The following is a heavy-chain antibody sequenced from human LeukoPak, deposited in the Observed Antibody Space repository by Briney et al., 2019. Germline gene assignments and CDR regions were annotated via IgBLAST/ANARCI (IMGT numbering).Heavy chain of an antibody. Sequence: PSDTLSLTCTVAGGSVRSYYWSWMRQPPGKGLEWIGYIYYSGSTKYNPSRKSRATISVDTSKNQFSLKLSSVTAADTAVYYCASGSYYFDYWGQGTLVTVSS. CDR1: GGSVRSYY. J-gene: IGHJ4*02. CDR2: IYYSGST. D-gene: IGHD1-26*01. CDR3: ASGSYYFDY. V-gene: IGHV4-59*08.